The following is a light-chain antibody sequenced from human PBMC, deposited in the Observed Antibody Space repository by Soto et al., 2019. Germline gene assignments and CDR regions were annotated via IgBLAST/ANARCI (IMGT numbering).Light chain of an antibody. V-gene: IGKV3-20*01. CDR2: GAS. CDR1: QSVSNNY. Sequence: EIVWTQSPGTMSLSPGERATLSCRASQSVSNNYLAWYQQKPGQAPRLLIYGASNRATGIPDRFSGSGSGTDFTLTIRRLEPEDFAVYYCQQYGSSGTFGQGTKLDIK. CDR3: QQYGSSGT. J-gene: IGKJ1*01.